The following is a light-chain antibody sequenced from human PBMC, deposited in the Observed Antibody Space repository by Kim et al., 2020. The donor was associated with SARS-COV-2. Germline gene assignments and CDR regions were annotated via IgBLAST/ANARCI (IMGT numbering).Light chain of an antibody. J-gene: IGLJ3*02. Sequence: LVLTQPPSASASLGASVKLTCTLSSGHSSFAIAWHQQQPEKGPRYLMKVNSDGSHNKGDEIPDRFSGSSSGAERYLTISGVQSEDEADYYCQTWGTGNRVFGGGTKLTVL. CDR1: SGHSSFA. V-gene: IGLV4-69*01. CDR2: VNSDGSH. CDR3: QTWGTGNRV.